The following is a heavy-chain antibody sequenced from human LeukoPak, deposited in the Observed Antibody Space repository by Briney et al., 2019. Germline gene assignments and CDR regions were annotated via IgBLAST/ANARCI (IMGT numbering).Heavy chain of an antibody. D-gene: IGHD3-22*01. CDR3: ARGGSYDSSGDYFGFDI. Sequence: GGSLRLSCAASGFIFSSYEMNWVRQAPGKGLEWVSYISSSGSTIYYADSVKGRFTISRDNAKNSLYLQMNSLRAEDTAVYYCARGGSYDSSGDYFGFDIWGQGTMVTVSS. J-gene: IGHJ3*02. CDR1: GFIFSSYE. V-gene: IGHV3-48*03. CDR2: ISSSGSTI.